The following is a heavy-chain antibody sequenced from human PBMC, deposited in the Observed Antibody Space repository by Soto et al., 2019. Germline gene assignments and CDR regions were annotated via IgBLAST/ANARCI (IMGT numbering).Heavy chain of an antibody. CDR2: MNPNTGET. CDR1: GYTFISYD. D-gene: IGHD5-12*01. J-gene: IGHJ4*02. Sequence: QVQLVQSGAEVKKPGASVKVSCKASGYTFISYDINWVRQATGQGLEGMGWMNPNTGETGYAQKFQGRVTMTRNTSIYTANLELSSLRSDDTAVYFCARGDGYIFDYWGQGTLVTVSS. V-gene: IGHV1-8*01. CDR3: ARGDGYIFDY.